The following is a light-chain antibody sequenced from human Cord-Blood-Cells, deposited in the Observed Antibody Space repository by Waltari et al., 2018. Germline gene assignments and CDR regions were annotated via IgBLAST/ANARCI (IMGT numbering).Light chain of an antibody. CDR2: AAS. CDR3: QQSYSTPWT. Sequence: DIQMTQSPSSLSASVGDTVTITCRASQSISSYLNGYQQKPGKAPKLLIFAASSLQSGVPSRFSGSGSGTDFTLTISSLQPEDFATYYCQQSYSTPWTFGQGTKVEIK. V-gene: IGKV1-39*01. J-gene: IGKJ1*01. CDR1: QSISSY.